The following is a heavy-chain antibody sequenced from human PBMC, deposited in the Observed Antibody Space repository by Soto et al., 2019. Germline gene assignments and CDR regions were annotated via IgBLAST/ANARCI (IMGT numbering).Heavy chain of an antibody. CDR1: GGSISSNNNY. Sequence: QLQLQESGPGLVKPSETLSLTCTVSGGSISSNNNYWIWIRQPPGRGLEWIGSISYSGSSFYDPSLNSRVTISMDTSNNHFSLKVSSVTAADTAVYYCARRLRISGHYYGMDVWGQGTTVTVSS. J-gene: IGHJ6*02. D-gene: IGHD3-10*01. V-gene: IGHV4-39*02. CDR3: ARRLRISGHYYGMDV. CDR2: ISYSGSS.